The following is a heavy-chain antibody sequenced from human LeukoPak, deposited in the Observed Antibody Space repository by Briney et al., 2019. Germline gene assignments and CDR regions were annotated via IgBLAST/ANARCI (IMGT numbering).Heavy chain of an antibody. V-gene: IGHV1-69*13. CDR1: GGTFSSYA. CDR3: ARVFGEASYYDFWSGGRFDH. D-gene: IGHD3-3*01. Sequence: SVKVSCKASGGTFSSYAISWVRQAPGQGLEWMGGIIPIFGTANYAQKFQGRVTITADESTSTAYMELSSLRSEDTAVYYCARVFGEASYYDFWSGGRFDHWGQGTLVTVSS. CDR2: IIPIFGTA. J-gene: IGHJ5*02.